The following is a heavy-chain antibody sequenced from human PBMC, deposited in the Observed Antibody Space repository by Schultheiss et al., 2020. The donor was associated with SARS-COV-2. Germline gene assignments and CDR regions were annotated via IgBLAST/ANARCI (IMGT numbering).Heavy chain of an antibody. D-gene: IGHD4-23*01. CDR1: GGSFSGYY. CDR2: IYHSGST. CDR3: ASPNLTPFDY. J-gene: IGHJ4*02. V-gene: IGHV4-34*01. Sequence: SETLSLTCAVYGGSFSGYYWSWIRQPAGKGLEWIGSIYHSGSTYYNPSLKSRVTISVDTSKNQFSLKLSSVTAADTAVYYCASPNLTPFDYWGQGTLVTVSS.